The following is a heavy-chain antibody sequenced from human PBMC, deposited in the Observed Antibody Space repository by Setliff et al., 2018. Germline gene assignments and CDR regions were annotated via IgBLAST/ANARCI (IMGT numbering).Heavy chain of an antibody. J-gene: IGHJ6*03. D-gene: IGHD5-12*01. CDR2: IIPIFGTA. CDR1: GGTFSSYA. Sequence: GASVKVSCKASGGTFSSYAISWVRQAPGQGLEWMGGIIPIFGTANYAQKFQGRVTITADKSTSTAYMELSSLRSEDTAVYYCAGALDEMATIYRPYYYYYYMDVWGKGTTVTVSS. V-gene: IGHV1-69*06. CDR3: AGALDEMATIYRPYYYYYYMDV.